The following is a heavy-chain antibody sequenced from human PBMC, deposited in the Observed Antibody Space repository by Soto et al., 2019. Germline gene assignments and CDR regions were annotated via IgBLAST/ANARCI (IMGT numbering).Heavy chain of an antibody. CDR2: INHSGST. CDR3: ARVRYSNYYRWFDP. J-gene: IGHJ5*02. Sequence: QVQLQQWGAGLLKPSETLSLTCAVYGGSFSGYYWSWIRQPPGKGLEWFGEINHSGSTNYNPSLKSRVTISVDTSKNQFSLKLSSVTAADTAVYYCARVRYSNYYRWFDPWGQGTLVTVSS. V-gene: IGHV4-34*01. CDR1: GGSFSGYY. D-gene: IGHD4-4*01.